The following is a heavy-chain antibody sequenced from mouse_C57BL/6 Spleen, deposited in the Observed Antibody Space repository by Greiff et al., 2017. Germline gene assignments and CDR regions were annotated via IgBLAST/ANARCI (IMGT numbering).Heavy chain of an antibody. D-gene: IGHD1-1*01. V-gene: IGHV1-18*01. Sequence: VQLKQSGPELVKPGASVKIPCKASGYTFTDYNMDWVKQSHGKSLEWIGDINPNNGGTIYNQKFKGKATLTVDKSSSTAYMERRSLTSEDNAVYYCARWSLPLTTVVEGWYFDVWGTGTTVTGSS. CDR1: GYTFTDYN. CDR3: ARWSLPLTTVVEGWYFDV. CDR2: INPNNGGT. J-gene: IGHJ1*03.